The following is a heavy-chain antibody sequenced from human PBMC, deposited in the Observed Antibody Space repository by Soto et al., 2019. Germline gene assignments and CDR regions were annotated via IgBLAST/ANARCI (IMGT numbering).Heavy chain of an antibody. CDR2: IFWADDK. CDR3: ASSRGYRILDC. CDR1: GFSLTTSGAG. J-gene: IGHJ4*02. D-gene: IGHD3-16*02. Sequence: QITLKESGPPLVKPTQTLTMTCTFSGFSLTTSGAGVGWIRQPPGKALEWLALIFWADDKRYSPSLTSRLTITKDTSKNQVFLTLPNTDPVDTATYYWASSRGYRILDCWGQGTLVTVSS. V-gene: IGHV2-5*02.